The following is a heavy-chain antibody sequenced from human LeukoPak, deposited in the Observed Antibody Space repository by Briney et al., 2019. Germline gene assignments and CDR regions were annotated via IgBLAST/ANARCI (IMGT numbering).Heavy chain of an antibody. CDR1: GVSISPFY. D-gene: IGHD2-8*01. V-gene: IGHV4-59*01. J-gene: IGHJ4*02. CDR3: ARVASSVMDY. Sequence: SETLSLTCTVSGVSISPFYWSWIRQPAGEGLEWIGYIHYSGSTNYNPSLTSRVTISLDTSKNQFSLKMNSVTTADTAVYYCARVASSVMDYWGQGILVTVSS. CDR2: IHYSGST.